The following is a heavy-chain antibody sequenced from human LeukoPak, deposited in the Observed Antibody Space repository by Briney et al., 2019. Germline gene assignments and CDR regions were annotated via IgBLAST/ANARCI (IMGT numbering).Heavy chain of an antibody. V-gene: IGHV1-18*01. CDR1: GGTFSSYA. CDR3: AVYVDTAMVTNFDY. CDR2: ISAYNGNT. D-gene: IGHD5-18*01. Sequence: ASVKVSCKASGGTFSSYAISWVRQAPGQGLEWMGWISAYNGNTNYAQKLQGRVTMTTDTSTSTAYMELRSLRSDDTAVYYCAVYVDTAMVTNFDYWGQGTLVTVSS. J-gene: IGHJ4*02.